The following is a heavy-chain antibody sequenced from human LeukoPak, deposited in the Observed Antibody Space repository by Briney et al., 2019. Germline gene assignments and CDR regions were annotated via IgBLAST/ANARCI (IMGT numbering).Heavy chain of an antibody. CDR1: GYTFTGYY. V-gene: IGHV1-2*06. Sequence: ASVKVSCKASGYTFTGYYLHWVRQAPGQGLEWMGRINPNSGGTNYAQKFQGRVTMTRDTSISTAYMELSSLRSEDTAVYYCARGQDGYVWGSYLWGQGTLVTVSS. D-gene: IGHD3-16*02. J-gene: IGHJ4*02. CDR2: INPNSGGT. CDR3: ARGQDGYVWGSYL.